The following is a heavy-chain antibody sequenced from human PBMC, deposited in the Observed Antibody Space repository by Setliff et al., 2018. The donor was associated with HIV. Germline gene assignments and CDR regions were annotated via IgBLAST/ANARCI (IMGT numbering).Heavy chain of an antibody. J-gene: IGHJ4*02. V-gene: IGHV4-34*01. Sequence: SETLSLTCAVYGGSFSAYYWSWIRQPPGKGLEWIGEINHSGSTNYNPSLKTRVTIMVDTSKNQISLELSSVTAADTAVYYCARDSFLSAAAGTLPLDNWGQGTLVTVSS. CDR2: INHSGST. CDR1: GGSFSAYY. D-gene: IGHD6-13*01. CDR3: ARDSFLSAAAGTLPLDN.